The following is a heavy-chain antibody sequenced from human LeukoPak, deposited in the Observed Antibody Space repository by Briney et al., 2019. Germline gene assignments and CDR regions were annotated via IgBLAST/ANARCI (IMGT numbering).Heavy chain of an antibody. D-gene: IGHD1-26*01. V-gene: IGHV1-18*01. J-gene: IGHJ4*02. CDR1: GYTFINYG. CDR2: ISPYNGNT. CDR3: AGEESIGRYQFLHEY. Sequence: GASVKVSCKASGYTFINYGITWVRQAPGQGLEWMGWISPYNGNTKYLQKFQGRVTMTTDTSTSTASMEVRSLRSDDTAVYYCAGEESIGRYQFLHEYWGQGTLVTVSS.